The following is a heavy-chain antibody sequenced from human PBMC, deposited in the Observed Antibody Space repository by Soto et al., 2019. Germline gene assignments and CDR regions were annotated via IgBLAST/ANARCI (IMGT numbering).Heavy chain of an antibody. D-gene: IGHD3-16*01. J-gene: IGHJ3*02. CDR1: GFTFSTYA. CDR3: AKGRVLLSSAFDI. V-gene: IGHV3-30*18. Sequence: GGSLRLSCAASGFTFSTYAMHWVRQAPGKGLEWVAVISYDGSGKYYADSVKGRFTISRGNSKNTLYLQMNSLRAEDTSVYHCAKGRVLLSSAFDIWGQGTMVTVSS. CDR2: ISYDGSGK.